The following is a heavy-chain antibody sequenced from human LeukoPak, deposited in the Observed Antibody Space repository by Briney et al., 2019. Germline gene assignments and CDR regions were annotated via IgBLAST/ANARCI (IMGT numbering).Heavy chain of an antibody. CDR1: GFTFSSYS. J-gene: IGHJ4*02. V-gene: IGHV3-23*01. CDR3: AKRVGAVHFDY. Sequence: RSGGSLRLSCAASGFTFSSYSMNWVRQAPGKGLEWVSLVSSSRSSIYYADSVKGRFTISRDNSKNTLYLQMNSLRAEDTAVYYCAKRVGAVHFDYWGQGTLVTVSS. D-gene: IGHD1-26*01. CDR2: VSSSRSSI.